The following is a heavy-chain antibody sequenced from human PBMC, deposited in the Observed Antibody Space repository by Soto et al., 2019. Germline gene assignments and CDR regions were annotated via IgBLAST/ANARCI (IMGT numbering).Heavy chain of an antibody. Sequence: VQLVQSGAEVKQPGSSVKVSCNASGGIFSSYTVTWMRQAPGQGLEWMGGFVPIVGTTDYSQNFQGRLTITADESATTGYMELSSLTSDDTARYYCAIEYTYSGQFEFWGQGTLVTVSS. J-gene: IGHJ4*02. CDR3: AIEYTYSGQFEF. D-gene: IGHD1-26*01. V-gene: IGHV1-69*01. CDR1: GGIFSSYT. CDR2: FVPIVGTT.